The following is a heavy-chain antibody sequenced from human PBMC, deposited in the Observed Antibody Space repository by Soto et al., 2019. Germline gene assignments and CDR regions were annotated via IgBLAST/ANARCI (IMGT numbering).Heavy chain of an antibody. V-gene: IGHV3-30-3*01. CDR1: GFTFSSYA. J-gene: IGHJ4*02. D-gene: IGHD2-2*01. Sequence: GGSLRLSCAASGFTFSSYAMHWVRQAPGKGLEWVAVISYDGSNKYYADSVKGRFTISRDNSKNTLYLQMNSLRAEDTAVYYCARDLIRAAAFDYWGQGTLVTVSS. CDR3: ARDLIRAAAFDY. CDR2: ISYDGSNK.